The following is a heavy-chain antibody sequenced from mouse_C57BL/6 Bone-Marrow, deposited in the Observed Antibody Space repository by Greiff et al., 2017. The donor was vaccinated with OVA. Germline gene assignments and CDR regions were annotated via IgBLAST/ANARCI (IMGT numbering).Heavy chain of an antibody. J-gene: IGHJ3*01. CDR3: ARLFDGYYSWFAY. CDR2: ISYSGST. V-gene: IGHV3-8*01. Sequence: EVMLVESGPGLAKPSQTLSLTCSVTGYSITSDYWNWIRKFPGNKLEYIGYISYSGSTYYNPSLKSRISITRDTSKNQYYLQLNSVTTEDTATYYCARLFDGYYSWFAYWGQGTLVTVSA. CDR1: GYSITSDY. D-gene: IGHD2-3*01.